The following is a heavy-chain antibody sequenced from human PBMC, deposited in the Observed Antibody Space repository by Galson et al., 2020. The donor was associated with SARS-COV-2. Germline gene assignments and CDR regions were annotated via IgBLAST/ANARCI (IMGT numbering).Heavy chain of an antibody. Sequence: SQTLSLTCTVPGGSISSGDYYWSWIRQPPGNDLEWIGYIYYDGTTDHHPSLKSRVTMSVDTSKNQFSLKLTSVTAADTAVYYCARDRNADYEGYYGMDVWGQGTTVIVSS. CDR3: ARDRNADYEGYYGMDV. D-gene: IGHD4-17*01. J-gene: IGHJ6*02. CDR2: IYYDGTT. CDR1: GGSISSGDYY. V-gene: IGHV4-30-4*01.